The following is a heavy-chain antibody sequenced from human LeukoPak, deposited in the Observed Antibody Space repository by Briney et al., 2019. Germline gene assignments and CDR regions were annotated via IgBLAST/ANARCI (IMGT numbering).Heavy chain of an antibody. D-gene: IGHD4-23*01. Sequence: SETLSLTCAVSGYSISSGYYWGWVRQSPGKGLEWIGNTYHSATSYYNPSLKSRVTISVDTSKNQFSLTLSSVTAADTALYYCARKYGSNAGYFDYWGQGALVTVSS. CDR1: GYSISSGYY. V-gene: IGHV4-38-2*01. CDR2: TYHSATS. CDR3: ARKYGSNAGYFDY. J-gene: IGHJ4*02.